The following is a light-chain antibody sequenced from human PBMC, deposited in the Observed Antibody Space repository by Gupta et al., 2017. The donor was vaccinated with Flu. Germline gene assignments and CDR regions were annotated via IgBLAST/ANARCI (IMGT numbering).Light chain of an antibody. J-gene: IGLJ3*02. Sequence: SYVLTQPPSVSVAPGQTARITCGGNNIGSKSVHWYQQKPGQAPGLFLYDDSDRPSGSPERVSGSNSGNTATLTISRVEAGEEADYYCQVWENSSDNEGVFGGGTKLTVL. V-gene: IGLV3-21*02. CDR1: NIGSKS. CDR3: QVWENSSDNEGV. CDR2: DDS.